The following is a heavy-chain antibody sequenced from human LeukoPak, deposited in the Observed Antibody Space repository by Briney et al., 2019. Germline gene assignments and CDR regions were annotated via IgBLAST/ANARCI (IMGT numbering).Heavy chain of an antibody. Sequence: SETLSLTCAVYGGSFSGYYWSWIRQPPGKGLEWIGEINHSGSTNYNPSLKSRVTISVDTSKNQFSLKLSSVTAAETAVYYCARGHILPPDYYYGMDVWGQGTTVTVSS. CDR1: GGSFSGYY. V-gene: IGHV4-34*01. CDR2: INHSGST. D-gene: IGHD2/OR15-2a*01. J-gene: IGHJ6*02. CDR3: ARGHILPPDYYYGMDV.